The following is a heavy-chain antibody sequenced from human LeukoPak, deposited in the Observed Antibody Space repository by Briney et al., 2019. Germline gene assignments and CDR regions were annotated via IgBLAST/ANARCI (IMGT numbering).Heavy chain of an antibody. Sequence: GASVKVSCKASGGTFSSYAISWVRQAPGQGLEWMGGIILIFGTANYAQKFQGRVTITADESTSTAYMELSSLRSEDTAVYYCARGNGSSGFSYYGMDVWGQGTTVTVSS. J-gene: IGHJ6*02. D-gene: IGHD6-19*01. CDR1: GGTFSSYA. CDR2: IILIFGTA. V-gene: IGHV1-69*01. CDR3: ARGNGSSGFSYYGMDV.